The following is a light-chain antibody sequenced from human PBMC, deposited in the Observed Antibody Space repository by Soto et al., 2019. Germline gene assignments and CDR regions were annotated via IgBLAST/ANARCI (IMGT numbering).Light chain of an antibody. CDR3: GSYADSNNYV. Sequence: QSALTQPPSASGSPGQSVTISCTGTSSDVGGYNYVSWYQQHPGKAPKLMIYEVSKRPSGVPDRFSGSKSGNTASLTVSGLQAEDEADYYGGSYADSNNYVYGTGTKRTVL. CDR1: SSDVGGYNY. J-gene: IGLJ1*01. V-gene: IGLV2-8*01. CDR2: EVS.